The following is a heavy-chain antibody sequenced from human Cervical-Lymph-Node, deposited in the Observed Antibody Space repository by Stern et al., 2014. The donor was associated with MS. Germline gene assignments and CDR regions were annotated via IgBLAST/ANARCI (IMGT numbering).Heavy chain of an antibody. V-gene: IGHV3-33*01. Sequence: VQLEESGGGVVQPGRSLRLSCAASGFSFSRYAMHWVRQAPGKGLEWVALIWYDGSNPYYADAVTGPFAISRDNFKNTLYLQMNSLRAEDTAVYYCASAYSSSHYYFDYWGQGTLVTVSS. CDR1: GFSFSRYA. CDR3: ASAYSSSHYYFDY. D-gene: IGHD6-13*01. J-gene: IGHJ4*02. CDR2: IWYDGSNP.